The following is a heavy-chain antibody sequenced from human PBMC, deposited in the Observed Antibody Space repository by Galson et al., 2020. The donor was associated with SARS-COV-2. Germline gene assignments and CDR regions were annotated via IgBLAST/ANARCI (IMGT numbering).Heavy chain of an antibody. CDR2: IFYDGNYK. CDR1: GFTFSNYG. J-gene: IGHJ4*02. D-gene: IGHD2-21*01. Sequence: GESLKISCAASGFTFSNYGMHWVRQAPGKGLEWVAVIFYDGNYKYYGDSVKGRFTISRDNSKNTVYLQMNSLTAEDTAVYYCARREEENKGRGLEHWGQGILVTVSS. V-gene: IGHV3-33*01. CDR3: ARREEENKGRGLEH.